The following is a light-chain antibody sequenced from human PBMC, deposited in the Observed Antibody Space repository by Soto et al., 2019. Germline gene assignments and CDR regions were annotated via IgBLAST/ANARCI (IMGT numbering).Light chain of an antibody. CDR1: QSVSSN. J-gene: IGKJ1*01. CDR3: QQYNDWPLT. Sequence: EIVMTQSPVTLSVSPGERVTLSCRASQSVSSNLAWYQQKPGQAPSLLIYGAFTRATGIPARFSGTGSGTEFTLTISSLQSEDFALYYCQQYNDWPLTFDHGTKVDI. V-gene: IGKV3-15*01. CDR2: GAF.